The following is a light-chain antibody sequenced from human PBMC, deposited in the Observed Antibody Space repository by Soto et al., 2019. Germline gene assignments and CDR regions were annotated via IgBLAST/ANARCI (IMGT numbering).Light chain of an antibody. Sequence: DIQMTQSPSTLSASVVDRVTITCRASQSISSWLAWYQQKPGKAPKLLIYDASSLESGVPSRFSGSGSGTAFTLTISRLQTDDFATDYCQQYKSYSFTFGGGTKVEIK. J-gene: IGKJ4*01. V-gene: IGKV1-5*01. CDR1: QSISSW. CDR3: QQYKSYSFT. CDR2: DAS.